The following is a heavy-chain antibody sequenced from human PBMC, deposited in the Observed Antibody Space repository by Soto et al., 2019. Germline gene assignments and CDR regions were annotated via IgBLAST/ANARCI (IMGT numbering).Heavy chain of an antibody. Sequence: ASVKVSCKASGYTFTSYAMHWVRRAPGQRLEWMGWINAGNGNTKYSQKFQGRVTITRDTSASTAHMELRSLRSDDTAVYYCARDRDLYNCNDGWHYGMDVWGQGTTVTVSS. J-gene: IGHJ6*02. D-gene: IGHD1-20*01. CDR3: ARDRDLYNCNDGWHYGMDV. V-gene: IGHV1-3*01. CDR2: INAGNGNT. CDR1: GYTFTSYA.